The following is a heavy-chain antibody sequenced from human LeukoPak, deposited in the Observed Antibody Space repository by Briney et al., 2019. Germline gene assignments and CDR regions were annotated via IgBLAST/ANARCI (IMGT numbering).Heavy chain of an antibody. CDR3: AKDYYDFWSGYSSYYYYVMDV. Sequence: ETGGSVRLSCAASGFTFRSYAMSWVRQAPGKGLEWVSAISGSGGNTYYADSVKGRFPISRDNSKNTLYLQMNSLRAEDTAVYYCAKDYYDFWSGYSSYYYYVMDVWGQGTTVTVSS. J-gene: IGHJ6*02. D-gene: IGHD3-3*01. CDR1: GFTFRSYA. V-gene: IGHV3-23*01. CDR2: ISGSGGNT.